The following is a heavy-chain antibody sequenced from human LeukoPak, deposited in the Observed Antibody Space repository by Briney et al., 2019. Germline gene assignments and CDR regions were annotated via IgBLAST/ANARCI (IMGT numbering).Heavy chain of an antibody. D-gene: IGHD5-24*01. Sequence: PGGSLRLSCAASGFTFSSYSMNWVRQAPGKGLEWVSYISSSSSTIYYADSVKGRFTISRDNAKNSLYLQMNSLRAEDTAVYYCARDRGDGYYYFDYWGQGTLVTVSS. CDR1: GFTFSSYS. CDR2: ISSSSSTI. V-gene: IGHV3-48*01. CDR3: ARDRGDGYYYFDY. J-gene: IGHJ4*02.